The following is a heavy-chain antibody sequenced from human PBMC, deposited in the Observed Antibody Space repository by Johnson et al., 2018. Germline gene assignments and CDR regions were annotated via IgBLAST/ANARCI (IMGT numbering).Heavy chain of an antibody. Sequence: QVQLVQSGGGVVQPGRSLRLSCAASGFTFSSYGMHWVRQAPGKGLEWVAVISYDGSNKYYADSVKGRFTISRDNSKDTRYLQMNSLRAGDKAGYYCAKNRGGELLVGYRDVWGKGTTVTVSS. V-gene: IGHV3-30*18. CDR3: AKNRGGELLVGYRDV. CDR1: GFTFSSYG. CDR2: ISYDGSNK. D-gene: IGHD3-10*01. J-gene: IGHJ6*03.